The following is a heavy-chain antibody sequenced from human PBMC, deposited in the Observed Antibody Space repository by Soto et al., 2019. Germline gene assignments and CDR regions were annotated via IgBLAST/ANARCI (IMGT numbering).Heavy chain of an antibody. CDR2: IYHSGST. CDR1: GGSISSSNW. V-gene: IGHV4-4*02. J-gene: IGHJ5*02. Sequence: SETLSLTCAVSGGSISSSNWWSWVRQPPGKGLEWIGEIYHSGSTNYNPSLKSRVTISVDKSKNQFSLKLSSVTAADTAVYYCARDYGDYERWFDPWGQGTQVTVSS. D-gene: IGHD4-17*01. CDR3: ARDYGDYERWFDP.